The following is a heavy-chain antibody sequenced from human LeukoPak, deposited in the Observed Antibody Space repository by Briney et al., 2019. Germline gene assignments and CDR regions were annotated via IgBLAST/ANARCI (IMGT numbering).Heavy chain of an antibody. CDR3: ARRIAAADNYFDY. CDR1: GYSFTSYW. J-gene: IGHJ4*02. CDR2: IYPGDSDT. V-gene: IGHV5-51*01. D-gene: IGHD6-13*01. Sequence: PGESLKISCKGSGYSFTSYWIGWVRQMPGKGLEWMGIIYPGDSDTRFSPSFQGQVTISVDKSISTAYLQWSSLRASDTAMYYCARRIAAADNYFDYWGEGTLVTVST.